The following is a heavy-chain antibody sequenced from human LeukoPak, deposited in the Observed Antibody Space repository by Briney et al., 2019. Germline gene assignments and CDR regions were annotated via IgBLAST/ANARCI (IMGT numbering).Heavy chain of an antibody. V-gene: IGHV4-39*01. CDR2: IHYSGST. CDR3: ARRLAGTEDY. D-gene: IGHD6-13*01. CDR1: GGSISSSSYY. Sequence: TPSETLSLTCTVSGGSISSSSYYWGWIRQPPGKGLEWIGSIHYSGSTYYNPSLKSRVTISVDTSKNQFSLKLSSVTAADTAVYYCARRLAGTEDYWGQGTLVTVSS. J-gene: IGHJ4*02.